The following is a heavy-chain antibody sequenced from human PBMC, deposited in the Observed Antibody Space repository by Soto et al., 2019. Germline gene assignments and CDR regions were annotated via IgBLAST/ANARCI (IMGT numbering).Heavy chain of an antibody. V-gene: IGHV4-31*03. CDR1: GGSISSGGYY. D-gene: IGHD3-10*01. J-gene: IGHJ5*02. CDR2: IYYSGST. CDR3: AREMVRGVRSDNWFDP. Sequence: QVQLQESGPGLVKPSQTLSLTCTVSGGSISSGGYYWSWIRQHPGKGLEWIGYIYYSGSTYYNPSPKRRVTISVDTSKNQFSMKLSSVTAADTAVYYCAREMVRGVRSDNWFDPWGQGTLVTVSS.